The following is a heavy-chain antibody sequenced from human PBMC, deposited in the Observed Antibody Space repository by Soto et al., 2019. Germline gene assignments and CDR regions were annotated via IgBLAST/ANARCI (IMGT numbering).Heavy chain of an antibody. CDR2: INSDGSST. CDR3: ARGVHPRNCTNGVCYTKTNWFDP. Sequence: GGSLRLSCAASGFTFSSYWMHWVRQAPGKGLVWVSRINSDGSSTSYADSVKGRFTISRDNAKNTLYLQMNSLRAEDTAVYYCARGVHPRNCTNGVCYTKTNWFDPWGQGTLVTVSS. CDR1: GFTFSSYW. D-gene: IGHD2-8*01. V-gene: IGHV3-74*01. J-gene: IGHJ5*02.